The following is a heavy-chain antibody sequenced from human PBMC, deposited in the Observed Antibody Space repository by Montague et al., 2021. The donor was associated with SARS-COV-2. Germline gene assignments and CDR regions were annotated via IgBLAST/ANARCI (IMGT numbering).Heavy chain of an antibody. CDR2: IYYSGST. Sequence: TLSLTCTVSGGSISSGGHYWSWIRQHPGKGLEWIGYIYYSGSTYYNPSLKSRVTISVDTSKNQFSLKLSSVTAADTAVYYCARNPRPAAMWGWFDPWGLGTLVTVSS. V-gene: IGHV4-31*03. J-gene: IGHJ5*02. CDR1: GGSISSGGHY. D-gene: IGHD2-2*01. CDR3: ARNPRPAAMWGWFDP.